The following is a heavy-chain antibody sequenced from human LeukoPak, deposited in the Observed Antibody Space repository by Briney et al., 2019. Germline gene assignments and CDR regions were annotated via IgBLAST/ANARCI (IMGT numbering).Heavy chain of an antibody. V-gene: IGHV2-70*04. CDR2: IDWDDDK. J-gene: IGHJ4*02. CDR1: GFSLSTSGMR. CDR3: ARSRGYSGYDYAKFYFDY. D-gene: IGHD5-12*01. Sequence: SGPTLVNPTQTLTLTCTFSGFSLSTSGMRVSWIRQPPGKALERLARIDWDDDKFYSTSLKTRLTISKDTSKNQVVLTMTNMDPVDTATYYCARSRGYSGYDYAKFYFDYWGQGTLVTVSS.